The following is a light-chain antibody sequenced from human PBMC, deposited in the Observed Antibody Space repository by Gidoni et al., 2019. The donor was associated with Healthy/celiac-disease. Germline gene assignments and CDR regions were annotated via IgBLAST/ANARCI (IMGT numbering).Light chain of an antibody. CDR2: DAS. J-gene: IGKJ4*01. CDR1: QSVSSY. Sequence: EIVLPQSPATLSLSPGERATLPCRASQSVSSYLAWYQQKPGQAPRLLLDDASNRATGIPARFSGSGSGTDFTLTISSLEPEDFADYYCQQRSNWPLTFGGGTKVE. CDR3: QQRSNWPLT. V-gene: IGKV3-11*01.